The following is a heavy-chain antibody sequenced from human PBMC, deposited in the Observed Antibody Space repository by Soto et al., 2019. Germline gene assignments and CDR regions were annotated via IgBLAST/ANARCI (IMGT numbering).Heavy chain of an antibody. CDR2: IYPGDSDT. V-gene: IGHV5-51*01. CDR3: ARHISNIRYYYYAMDV. D-gene: IGHD4-4*01. J-gene: IGHJ6*02. Sequence: PGESLKISCXGSGYTFTDYWIGWVRQLPGKGLEWMGIIYPGDSDTRYSPSFQGHVTITVDKSTSTAYLQWNTLKASDTAMYYCARHISNIRYYYYAMDVWGQGATVTVSS. CDR1: GYTFTDYW.